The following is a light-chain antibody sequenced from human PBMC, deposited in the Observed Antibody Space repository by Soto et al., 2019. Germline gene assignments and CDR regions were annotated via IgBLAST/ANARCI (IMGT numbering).Light chain of an antibody. V-gene: IGKV3-15*01. CDR3: QQYNNWPRT. Sequence: IVLTQSPCTLSLSPGARATLSCRASQSVSSNLAWYQQKPGQAPRLLIYGASTRATGIPARFSGSGSGTEFTLTISSLQSEDFAVYYCQQYNNWPRTFGQGTKVDI. CDR2: GAS. CDR1: QSVSSN. J-gene: IGKJ1*01.